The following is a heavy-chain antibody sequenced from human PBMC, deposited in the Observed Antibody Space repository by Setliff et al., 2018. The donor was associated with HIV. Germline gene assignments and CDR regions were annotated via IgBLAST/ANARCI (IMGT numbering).Heavy chain of an antibody. V-gene: IGHV1-8*01. Sequence: ASVKVSCKASGYTFTSNDINWVRQATGQGLEWMGWMNPNSGNTGYAQKFQGRVTMTRDTSISTAYMELSSLRSDDTAVYYCARGAWYSSGWYSSRYMDVWGKVTTVTVSS. J-gene: IGHJ6*03. CDR2: MNPNSGNT. CDR1: GYTFTSND. CDR3: ARGAWYSSGWYSSRYMDV. D-gene: IGHD6-19*01.